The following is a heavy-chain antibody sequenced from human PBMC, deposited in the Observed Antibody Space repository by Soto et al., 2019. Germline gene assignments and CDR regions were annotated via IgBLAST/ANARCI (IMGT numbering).Heavy chain of an antibody. Sequence: PSETLSLTCTVSGGSISSGGYYWSWIRQHPGKGLEWIGYIYYSGSTYYNPSLKSRVTMSVDTSKNQFSLKLSSVTAADTAVYYCAREAMTTVNYYYYGMDVWGQGTTVTVSS. CDR3: AREAMTTVNYYYYGMDV. CDR1: GGSISSGGYY. D-gene: IGHD4-17*01. CDR2: IYYSGST. V-gene: IGHV4-31*03. J-gene: IGHJ6*02.